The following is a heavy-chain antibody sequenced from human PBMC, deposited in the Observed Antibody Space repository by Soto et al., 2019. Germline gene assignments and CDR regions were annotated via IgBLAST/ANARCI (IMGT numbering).Heavy chain of an antibody. V-gene: IGHV3-30*04. CDR1: GFTFSNYA. CDR2: ISHEESNK. Sequence: GESLKISCAASGFTFSNYAMHWVRQAPGRGLQWVAVISHEESNKFYADSVKGRFTISRDNSKNTLYLQMNSLRAEDTAVYYCAKGGRGYSYGYWLDYWGQGTLVTVSS. CDR3: AKGGRGYSYGYWLDY. D-gene: IGHD5-18*01. J-gene: IGHJ4*02.